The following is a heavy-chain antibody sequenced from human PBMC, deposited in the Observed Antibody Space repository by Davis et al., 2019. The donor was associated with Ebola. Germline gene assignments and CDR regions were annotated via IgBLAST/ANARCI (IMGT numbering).Heavy chain of an antibody. J-gene: IGHJ3*01. CDR2: LVLSADT. V-gene: IGHV3-23*01. CDR3: AKDTSNVWFDV. D-gene: IGHD6-19*01. CDR1: GFVFSNYV. Sequence: GGSLRLSFAASGFVFSNYVMSWVRRAPGKGLEWVSTLVLSADTYYADPVKGRFTISRDNSKNTLHLQMNSLRVEDTAIYYCAKDTSNVWFDVWGQGTMVTVAS.